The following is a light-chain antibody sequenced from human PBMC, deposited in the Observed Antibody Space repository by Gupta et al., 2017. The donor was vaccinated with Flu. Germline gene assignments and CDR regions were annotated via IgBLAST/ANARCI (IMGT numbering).Light chain of an antibody. J-gene: IGKJ2*02. V-gene: IGKV1-39*01. CDR3: QQSYSTPRT. CDR1: QSISDF. CDR2: AAS. Sequence: GDRVTITCRASQSISDFLNWYQQKPGKAPKVLIYAASSLQSGVPSRFSGTGSGTDFTLSISSLQPEDFATYYCQQSYSTPRTFGQGTNLEIK.